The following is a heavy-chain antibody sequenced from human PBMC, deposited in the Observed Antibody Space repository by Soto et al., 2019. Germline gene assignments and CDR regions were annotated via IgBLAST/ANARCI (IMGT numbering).Heavy chain of an antibody. CDR1: GGTFSSYT. CDR3: ARGPGFTIGVCYTRGGYYYYYMDV. J-gene: IGHJ6*03. V-gene: IGHV1-69*02. Sequence: SVKVSCKASGGTFSSYTISWVRQAPGQGLEWKGRIIPILGIANYAQKFQGRVTITTDKSTSTAYMELSRLRSDDAAVYYCARGPGFTIGVCYTRGGYYYYYMDVWGKGTTVTVSS. D-gene: IGHD2-8*01. CDR2: IIPILGIA.